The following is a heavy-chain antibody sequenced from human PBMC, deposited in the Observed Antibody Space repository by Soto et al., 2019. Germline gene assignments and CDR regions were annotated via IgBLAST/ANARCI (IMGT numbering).Heavy chain of an antibody. D-gene: IGHD2-21*01. CDR2: ISVSVGST. Sequence: EVQLLQSGGGLVQPGGSLTLSCGVSGFPFAPSTMSWVRQAPGKGLEWVSTISVSVGSTYSADSVQGRFTVSSDISDNALFLPMTSLTADDTAVYFWAKRDVPHSTSKAYVYDHWGRGVLVTVSS. J-gene: IGHJ4*02. V-gene: IGHV3-23*01. CDR3: AKRDVPHSTSKAYVYDH. CDR1: GFPFAPST.